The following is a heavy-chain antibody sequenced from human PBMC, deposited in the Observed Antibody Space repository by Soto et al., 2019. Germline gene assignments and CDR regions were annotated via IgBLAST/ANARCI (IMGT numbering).Heavy chain of an antibody. J-gene: IGHJ4*02. CDR2: IHYTGST. D-gene: IGHD3-16*01. V-gene: IGHV4-59*01. CDR3: ARSPRHDLFDY. Sequence: SETLRVTCTLSVGSLSLFFWCWIRQPPGKGLELIGYIHYTGSTNYHPSLKGRVTISVDTSKNHFSLKLNSVTAADTALYFCARSPRHDLFDYWGQGAMVTVSS. CDR1: VGSLSLFF.